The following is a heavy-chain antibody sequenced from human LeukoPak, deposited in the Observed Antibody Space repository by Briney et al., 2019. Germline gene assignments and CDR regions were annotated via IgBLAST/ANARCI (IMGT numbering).Heavy chain of an antibody. V-gene: IGHV1-2*02. CDR3: ARANMVRGVGLFFDRNWFDP. Sequence: ASVKVSCKASGYTFTGYYMHWVRQAPGQGLEWMGWINPKSGGTNYAQKFQGRVTMTRGTSISTAYMELSGLRSDDTAVYYCARANMVRGVGLFFDRNWFDPWGQGTLVTVSS. J-gene: IGHJ5*02. CDR1: GYTFTGYY. D-gene: IGHD3-10*01. CDR2: INPKSGGT.